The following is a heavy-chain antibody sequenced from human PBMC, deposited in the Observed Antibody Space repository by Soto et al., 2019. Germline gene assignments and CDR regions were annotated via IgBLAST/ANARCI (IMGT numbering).Heavy chain of an antibody. CDR1: GYTFNTYG. J-gene: IGHJ4*02. CDR2: ISAYNGNT. D-gene: IGHD6-13*01. Sequence: QVQLVQSGAEVKKPGASVKVSCQASGYTFNTYGINWVRQAPGQGLEWMGWISAYNGNTNYAEKVRGRVTMTTDTSTSTAYMELWSLRSDDTAVYYCAREALYSSGWYYSDYWGQGTPVTVSS. V-gene: IGHV1-18*01. CDR3: AREALYSSGWYYSDY.